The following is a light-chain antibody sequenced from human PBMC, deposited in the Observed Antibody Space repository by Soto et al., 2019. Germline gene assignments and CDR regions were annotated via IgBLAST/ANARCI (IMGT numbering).Light chain of an antibody. Sequence: QSVLTQPASVSGSPGQSITISCTGTSSDVGGYNYVSWYQQHPGKAPKLMIYEVSNRPSGVSNRFSGSKSGNTASLTISGLQAEDEADYYCGAHAGSNTWVFGGGTKLTVL. CDR3: GAHAGSNTWV. CDR2: EVS. V-gene: IGLV2-14*01. CDR1: SSDVGGYNY. J-gene: IGLJ3*02.